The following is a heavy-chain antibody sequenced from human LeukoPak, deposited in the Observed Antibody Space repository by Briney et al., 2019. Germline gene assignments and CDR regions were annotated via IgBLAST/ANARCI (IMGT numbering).Heavy chain of an antibody. V-gene: IGHV1-24*01. Sequence: ASVKVSCTVSGYTLTELSMHWVRQAPGKGLEWMGGFDPEDGETIYAQKFQGRVTMTEDTSTDTAYMELSSLGSEDTAVYCCATDSSSTSCYLFDYWGQGTLVTVSS. CDR2: FDPEDGET. CDR1: GYTLTELS. D-gene: IGHD2-2*01. J-gene: IGHJ4*02. CDR3: ATDSSSTSCYLFDY.